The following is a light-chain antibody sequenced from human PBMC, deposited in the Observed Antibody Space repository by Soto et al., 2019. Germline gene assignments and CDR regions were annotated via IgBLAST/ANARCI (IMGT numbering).Light chain of an antibody. V-gene: IGLV2-23*02. J-gene: IGLJ1*01. Sequence: QSFLSRPASVAGSPGQQITTSCTGPSRDVCIYNLCPWYQHFPGTGPKFMIYEVNKRPSWASNPVSGSKSGSTGWLPLSGLPADDEADDYGCSYTRRSSFVFGTGTKVTVL. CDR2: EVN. CDR3: CSYTRRSSFV. CDR1: SRDVCIYNL.